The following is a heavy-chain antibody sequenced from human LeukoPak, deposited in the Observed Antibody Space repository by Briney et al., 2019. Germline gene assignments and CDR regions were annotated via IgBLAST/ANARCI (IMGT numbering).Heavy chain of an antibody. CDR2: IIPILGIA. D-gene: IGHD3-22*01. CDR1: GGTFSSYT. V-gene: IGHV1-69*02. Sequence: SVKVSCKASGGTFSSYTISWGRQAPGQGLEWMGRIIPILGIANYAQKFQGRVTITADKSTSTAYMELSSLRSEDTAVYYCAGRTYYYDSSGYHWGQGTLVTVSS. J-gene: IGHJ4*02. CDR3: AGRTYYYDSSGYH.